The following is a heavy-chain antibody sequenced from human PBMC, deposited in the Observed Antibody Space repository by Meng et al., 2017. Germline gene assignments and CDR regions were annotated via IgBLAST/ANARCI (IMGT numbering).Heavy chain of an antibody. Sequence: GSLRLSCTVPGGSISSYYWSWIRQPPGKGLEWIGYIYYSGSTNYNPSLKSRVTISVDTSKNQFSLKLSSVTAADTAVYYCARDRGGYSYGFLYYFGYWGQGTLVTVSS. D-gene: IGHD5-18*01. J-gene: IGHJ4*02. CDR1: GGSISSYY. CDR2: IYYSGST. V-gene: IGHV4-59*01. CDR3: ARDRGGYSYGFLYYFGY.